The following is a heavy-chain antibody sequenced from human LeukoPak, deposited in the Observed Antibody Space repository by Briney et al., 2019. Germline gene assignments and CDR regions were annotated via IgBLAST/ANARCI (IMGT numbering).Heavy chain of an antibody. CDR3: ARGLSSQGIWWRPYYYYYMDV. Sequence: ASVKVSCKASGYTFTGYYMHWVRQAPGQGLEWMGWINPNSGGTNYAQKFQGRVTMTRDTSISTAYMELSRLRSDDTAVYYCARGLSSQGIWWRPYYYYYMDVWGKGTTVTVSS. J-gene: IGHJ6*03. CDR2: INPNSGGT. D-gene: IGHD5-12*01. V-gene: IGHV1-2*02. CDR1: GYTFTGYY.